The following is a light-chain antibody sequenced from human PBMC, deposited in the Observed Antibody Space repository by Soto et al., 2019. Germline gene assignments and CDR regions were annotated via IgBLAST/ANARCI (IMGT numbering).Light chain of an antibody. CDR2: GAS. J-gene: IGKJ2*01. V-gene: IGKV3-20*01. CDR1: QSVSSSY. Sequence: EIVLTQSPGTLSLSPGERATLSCRASQSVSSSYLAWYQQKHGQAPRLLIYGASSRATGIPDRFSGSGSGTDFTLTISRLEPEDFAVYYCQQYGSSPLYTFGQGTNLEIK. CDR3: QQYGSSPLYT.